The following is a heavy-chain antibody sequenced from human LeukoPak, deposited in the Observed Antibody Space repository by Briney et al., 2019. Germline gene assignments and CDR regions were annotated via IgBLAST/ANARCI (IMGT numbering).Heavy chain of an antibody. D-gene: IGHD6-6*01. CDR2: IYTSAIT. CDR3: ARESYSSSYLFDY. J-gene: IGHJ4*02. V-gene: IGHV4-4*07. CDR1: GGSITNYF. Sequence: SETLSLTCTVSGGSITNYFWSWIRQPAGKGLEWIGRIYTSAITNYNPSLKSRVTMSVDTSKSQFSLKLSSVTAADTAIYYCARESYSSSYLFDYWGQGTLVTVSS.